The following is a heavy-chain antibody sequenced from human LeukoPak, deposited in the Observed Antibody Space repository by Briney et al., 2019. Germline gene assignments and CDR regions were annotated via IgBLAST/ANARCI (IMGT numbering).Heavy chain of an antibody. Sequence: ASVKVSCKASGYTFTSYGISWVRQAPGQGLEWMGWINPNSGGTNYAQKFQGRVTMTRDTSISTAYMELSRLRSDDTAVYYCARDSVDSSGYYSPTFDYWGQGTLVTVSS. J-gene: IGHJ4*02. CDR2: INPNSGGT. D-gene: IGHD3-22*01. CDR3: ARDSVDSSGYYSPTFDY. CDR1: GYTFTSYG. V-gene: IGHV1-2*02.